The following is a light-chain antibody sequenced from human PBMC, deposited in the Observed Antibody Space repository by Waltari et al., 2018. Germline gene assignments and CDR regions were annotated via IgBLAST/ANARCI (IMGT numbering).Light chain of an antibody. Sequence: QSLLTQPPSASGTPGQRVTISCSGRNSNIGPTTVNWYQQFPGMAPKLLIYRDSQRPSGVPDRFSGSKSGTSASLAISELQSDDEAEYYCAAWDGSLNNPLFGGGTKLTVL. CDR2: RDS. J-gene: IGLJ2*01. CDR3: AAWDGSLNNPL. CDR1: NSNIGPTT. V-gene: IGLV1-44*01.